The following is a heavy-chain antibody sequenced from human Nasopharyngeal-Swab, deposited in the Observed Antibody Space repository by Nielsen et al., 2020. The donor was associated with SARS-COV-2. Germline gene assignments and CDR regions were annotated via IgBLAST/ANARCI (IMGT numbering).Heavy chain of an antibody. CDR3: ARTILSSSPEEGFDY. Sequence: VRQAPGKGLEWVSSISSSSSYIYYADSVKGRFTISRDNAKSSLYLQMNSLRAEDTAVYYCARTILSSSPEEGFDYWGQGTLVTVSS. CDR2: ISSSSSYI. V-gene: IGHV3-21*01. D-gene: IGHD6-6*01. J-gene: IGHJ4*02.